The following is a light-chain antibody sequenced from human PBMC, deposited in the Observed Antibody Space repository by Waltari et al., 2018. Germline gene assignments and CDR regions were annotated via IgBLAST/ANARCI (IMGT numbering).Light chain of an antibody. Sequence: EIVLTQSPGTLSLSAVERATLSCRSSQSVSSSYLAWYQQQPGHAPRLLISGASSRATGIPDRFSGSGSGTDFTLTISRLEPEDFAVYYCQQYGRSPMYSFGLGTKLEIK. V-gene: IGKV3-20*01. CDR2: GAS. CDR1: QSVSSSY. CDR3: QQYGRSPMYS. J-gene: IGKJ2*03.